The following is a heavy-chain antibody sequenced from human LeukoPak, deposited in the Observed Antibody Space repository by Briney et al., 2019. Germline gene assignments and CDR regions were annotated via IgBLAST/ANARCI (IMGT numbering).Heavy chain of an antibody. J-gene: IGHJ4*02. D-gene: IGHD2-21*02. CDR2: INPNSGGT. CDR3: EREEVTVGFEY. Sequence: ASVKVSCKASGYTFTDYYVHWVRQAPGQGLEWMGWINPNSGGTNYAQRFQGRVTMTSDTSISTAYMELSRLRSDDTAVYYCEREEVTVGFEYWGQGTLVTVSS. V-gene: IGHV1-2*02. CDR1: GYTFTDYY.